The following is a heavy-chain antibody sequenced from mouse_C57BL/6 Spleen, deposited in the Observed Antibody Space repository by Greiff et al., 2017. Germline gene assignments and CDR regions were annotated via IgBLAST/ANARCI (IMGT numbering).Heavy chain of an antibody. V-gene: IGHV1-52*01. J-gene: IGHJ4*01. Sequence: VQLQQPGAELVRPGSSVKLSCKASGYTFTSYWMHWVKQRPIQGLEWIGNIDPSDSETHYNQKFKDKTTLTVDKSSSTAYMQLSSLTSEDSAVYYCARWLPHYAMDYWGQGTSVTVSS. CDR3: ARWLPHYAMDY. CDR1: GYTFTSYW. CDR2: IDPSDSET.